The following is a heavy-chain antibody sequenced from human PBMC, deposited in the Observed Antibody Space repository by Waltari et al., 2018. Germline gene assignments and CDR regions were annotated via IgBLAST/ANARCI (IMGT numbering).Heavy chain of an antibody. V-gene: IGHV3-23*01. CDR2: VSGSGEST. Sequence: EVQLLESGGGLVQPGGSLGLSCVGPGFTFSGYGLNWVRQAPGKGLEWVSVVSGSGESTNYADSVKGRFTISRDNFKNMVYLQMNSLRAEDTAVYYCAADYSSAFDYWGQGTLVTVSS. J-gene: IGHJ4*02. CDR1: GFTFSGYG. CDR3: AADYSSAFDY. D-gene: IGHD6-13*01.